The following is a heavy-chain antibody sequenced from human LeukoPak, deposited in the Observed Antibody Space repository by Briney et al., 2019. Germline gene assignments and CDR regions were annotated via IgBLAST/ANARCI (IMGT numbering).Heavy chain of an antibody. CDR2: IYYSGST. D-gene: IGHD1-1*01. Sequence: SETLSLTCAVYGGSFSGYYWSWIRQPPGKGLEWIGYIYYSGSTNYNPSLKSRVTISVDTSKNQFSLKLSSVTAADTAVYYCARDNSLTGVGIDYWGQGTLVTVSS. CDR1: GGSFSGYY. CDR3: ARDNSLTGVGIDY. J-gene: IGHJ4*02. V-gene: IGHV4-59*01.